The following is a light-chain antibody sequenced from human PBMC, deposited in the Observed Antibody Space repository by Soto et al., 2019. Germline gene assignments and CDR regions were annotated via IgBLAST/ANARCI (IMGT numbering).Light chain of an antibody. CDR1: QTISSGF. CDR2: DAS. J-gene: IGKJ5*01. Sequence: EIVLTQSPGILYLSPGERATLSCRASQTISSGFLAWYQQKVGQAPRLLIYDASNRATGIPDRFSGSGSGTDFTLTIARLEPEDFAVYYCQQYGDSPRTFGQGTRLEIK. V-gene: IGKV3-20*01. CDR3: QQYGDSPRT.